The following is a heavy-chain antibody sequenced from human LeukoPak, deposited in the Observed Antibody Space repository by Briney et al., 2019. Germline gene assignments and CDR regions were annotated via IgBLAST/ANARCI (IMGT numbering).Heavy chain of an antibody. J-gene: IGHJ5*02. CDR3: ARGGVGATTYVWFDP. V-gene: IGHV3-73*01. D-gene: IGHD1-26*01. CDR2: IRSKANSSAT. Sequence: GRSLRLSCAASGFTFSGSVMHWVRQASGKGLEWVGRIRSKANSSATAYATSGKGRLTISRDDSKTTAYLQMKSLKTEDTAVYYCARGGVGATTYVWFDPWGQGTLVTVSS. CDR1: GFTFSGSV.